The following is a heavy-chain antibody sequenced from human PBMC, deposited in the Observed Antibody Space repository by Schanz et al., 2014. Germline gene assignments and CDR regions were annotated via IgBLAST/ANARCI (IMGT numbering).Heavy chain of an antibody. Sequence: QVQLVQSEAAVKKPGASVKVSCKASGYFFSSYGISWVRQAPGQGLEWMGWISPYNGNTKYAEKLEDRVTMTTDIATSTAYRQLRSLTSDDTDVYYCARVVRSDYLSELDFWGQGTQVIVSS. CDR3: ARVVRSDYLSELDF. CDR2: ISPYNGNT. CDR1: GYFFSSYG. J-gene: IGHJ4*02. V-gene: IGHV1-18*01. D-gene: IGHD4-17*01.